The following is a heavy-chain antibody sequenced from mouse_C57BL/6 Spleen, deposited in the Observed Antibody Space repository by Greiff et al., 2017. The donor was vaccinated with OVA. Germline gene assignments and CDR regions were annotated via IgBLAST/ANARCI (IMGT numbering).Heavy chain of an antibody. D-gene: IGHD3-3*01. Sequence: EVQLVESGGDLVKPGGSLKLSCAASGFTFSFYGMSWVRQTPDKRLEWVATISTGGSYTYYPDSLKGRFTISRDNAKNTLYLQMSSLKSEDTAMYYCARQGPYAMDYWGQGTSVTVSS. V-gene: IGHV5-6*01. J-gene: IGHJ4*01. CDR1: GFTFSFYG. CDR2: ISTGGSYT. CDR3: ARQGPYAMDY.